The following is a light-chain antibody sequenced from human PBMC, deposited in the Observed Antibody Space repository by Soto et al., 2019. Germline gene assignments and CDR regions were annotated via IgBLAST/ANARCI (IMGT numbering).Light chain of an antibody. CDR2: EVS. CDR1: SSDVGGYNY. CDR3: SSYTSTNARV. V-gene: IGLV2-14*01. Sequence: QSALTQPASVSGSPGQSITISCTGSSSDVGGYNYVSWYQQDPGKAPKLMIYEVSNRPSGVSNRFSGSKSGNTASLTISGLQAEDEGDYYSSSYTSTNARVFGGGTKLTVL. J-gene: IGLJ3*02.